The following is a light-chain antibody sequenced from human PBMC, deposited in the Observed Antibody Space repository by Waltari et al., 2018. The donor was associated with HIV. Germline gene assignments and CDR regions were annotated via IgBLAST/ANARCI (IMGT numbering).Light chain of an antibody. J-gene: IGLJ7*01. CDR3: QVWDSSSDHAV. CDR2: YDS. Sequence: SYVLTQPPPVSVAPGKTARITRGGNNIGSKSVHWYQQKPGQAPVLVIYYDSDRPSGIPERFSGSNSGNTATLTISRVEAGDEADYYCQVWDSSSDHAVFGGGTQLTVL. V-gene: IGLV3-21*04. CDR1: NIGSKS.